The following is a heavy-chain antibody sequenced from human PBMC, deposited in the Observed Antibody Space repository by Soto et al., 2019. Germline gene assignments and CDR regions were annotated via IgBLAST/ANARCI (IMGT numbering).Heavy chain of an antibody. J-gene: IGHJ4*02. CDR1: GYTFINSA. V-gene: IGHV1-18*01. D-gene: IGHD3-22*01. CDR3: ARDQSSGVFDY. CDR2: ISPYNGNT. Sequence: QVQLVQSGGEVKQPGASVRVSCKATGYTFINSAIAWVRQAPGQGLEWMGWISPYNGNTNYAQRVQGRVTITTETTTSTAYMEIRSLRSDDTAGYYCARDQSSGVFDYWGQGTLVTVST.